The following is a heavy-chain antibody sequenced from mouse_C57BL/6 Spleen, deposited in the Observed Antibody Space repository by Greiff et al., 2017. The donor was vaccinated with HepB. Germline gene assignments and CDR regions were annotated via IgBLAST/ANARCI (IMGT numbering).Heavy chain of an antibody. D-gene: IGHD1-1*01. CDR1: GFTFSDYG. CDR2: ISSGSSTI. CDR3: ARLSFYYGSSFDV. Sequence: EVHLVESGGGLVKPGGSLKLSCAASGFTFSDYGMHWVRQAPEKGLEWVAYISSGSSTIYYADTVKGRFTISRDNAKNTLFLQMTSLRSEDTAMYYCARLSFYYGSSFDVWGTGTTVTVSS. J-gene: IGHJ1*03. V-gene: IGHV5-17*01.